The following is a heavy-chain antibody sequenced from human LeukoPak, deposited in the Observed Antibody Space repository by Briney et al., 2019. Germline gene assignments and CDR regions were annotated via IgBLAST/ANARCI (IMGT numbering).Heavy chain of an antibody. CDR1: GGSISSGSYY. CDR3: ARGHSVWSIVVVTAILDWFDP. V-gene: IGHV4-61*02. D-gene: IGHD2-21*02. J-gene: IGHJ5*02. CDR2: IYTSGST. Sequence: PSETLSLTCTVSGGSISSGSYYWSWIRQPAGKGLEWIGRIYTSGSTNYNPSLKSRVTISVDTSKNQFSLKLSSVTAADTAVYYCARGHSVWSIVVVTAILDWFDPWGQGTLVTVSS.